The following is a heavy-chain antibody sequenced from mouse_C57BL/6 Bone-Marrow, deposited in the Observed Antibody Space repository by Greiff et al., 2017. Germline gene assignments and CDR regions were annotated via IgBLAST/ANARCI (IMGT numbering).Heavy chain of an antibody. D-gene: IGHD2-4*01. CDR1: GYTFTGYW. CDR2: DLPGRGST. Sequence: QVQLQQSGAELMKPGASVKLSCKATGYTFTGYWIEWVKQRPGHGLEWTGADLPGRGSTTYNEKFKGRATFTADTSSNTAYLQLSILTTEYSAIYYCASYDDYDVWFAYWGQGTLVTVSA. V-gene: IGHV1-9*01. CDR3: ASYDDYDVWFAY. J-gene: IGHJ3*01.